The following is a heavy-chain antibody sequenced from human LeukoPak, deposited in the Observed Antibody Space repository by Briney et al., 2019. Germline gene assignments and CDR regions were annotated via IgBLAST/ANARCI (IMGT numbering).Heavy chain of an antibody. CDR1: GFTFSNAW. D-gene: IGHD2-2*02. CDR2: IKSKTDGGTT. V-gene: IGHV3-15*01. Sequence: GGSLRLSCAASGFTFSNAWMSWVRQAPGKGLEWVGRIKSKTDGGTTDYAAPVKGRFTISRDDSKNTLYLQMNSLKTEDTAVYYCTAHPGYCSSTSCYSPDYWGQGTLVTVSS. J-gene: IGHJ4*02. CDR3: TAHPGYCSSTSCYSPDY.